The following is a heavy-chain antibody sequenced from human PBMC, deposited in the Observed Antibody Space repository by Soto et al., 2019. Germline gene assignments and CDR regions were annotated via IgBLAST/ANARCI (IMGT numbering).Heavy chain of an antibody. CDR3: ARVRYGDY. Sequence: QVHLVQSGAEVKKPGASVKVFCQASGYAFTTYGITWVPQAPGQGLEWMGWISASNGNTNYAQKLQGRVTVTRDTSTSTAYMELRSLRSDDTAVYYCARVRYGDYWGQGALVTVTS. J-gene: IGHJ4*02. V-gene: IGHV1-18*01. CDR2: ISASNGNT. D-gene: IGHD1-1*01. CDR1: GYAFTTYG.